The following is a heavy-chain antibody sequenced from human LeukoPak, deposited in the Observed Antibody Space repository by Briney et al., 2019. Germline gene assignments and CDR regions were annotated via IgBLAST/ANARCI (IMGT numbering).Heavy chain of an antibody. CDR1: GGSISSGSYY. CDR2: IYYSGST. J-gene: IGHJ2*01. D-gene: IGHD2-8*01. V-gene: IGHV4-39*01. Sequence: SETLSLTCTVSGGSISSGSYYCGWIRQPPGKGLEWIASIYYSGSTYYNPSLKSRVTISVDTSKNQFSLKLNSVTAADTAVYYCARTDIVLMVYAIVHFDLWGRGTLVTVSS. CDR3: ARTDIVLMVYAIVHFDL.